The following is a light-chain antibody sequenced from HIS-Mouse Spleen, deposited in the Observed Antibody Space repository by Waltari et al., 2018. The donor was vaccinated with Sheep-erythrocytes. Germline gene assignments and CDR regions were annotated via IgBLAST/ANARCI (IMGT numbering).Light chain of an antibody. CDR1: SSDVGGYNY. V-gene: IGLV2-11*01. CDR3: CSYAGSYNHV. CDR2: DVS. Sequence: QSALTQPRSVSGSPGQSVTISCTGTSSDVGGYNYVSWYQQHPGKAPNLMRYDVSKRPSGVPDRFAGSKSGNTASLTISGLQAEDEADYYCCSYAGSYNHVFATGTKVTVL. J-gene: IGLJ1*01.